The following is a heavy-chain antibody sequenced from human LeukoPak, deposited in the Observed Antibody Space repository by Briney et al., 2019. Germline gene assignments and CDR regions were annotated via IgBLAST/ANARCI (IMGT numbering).Heavy chain of an antibody. J-gene: IGHJ4*02. CDR2: VTSYNGDT. Sequence: ASVRVSCKASGYTFNNYGISWVRQAPGQGLEWMGWVTSYNGDTNYAQKFQGRVTMSTDTSTSTAYMELRSLRSDDTAVYYCASGELGVNTNFDYWGQGTLVTVSS. D-gene: IGHD1-7*01. CDR1: GYTFNNYG. CDR3: ASGELGVNTNFDY. V-gene: IGHV1-18*01.